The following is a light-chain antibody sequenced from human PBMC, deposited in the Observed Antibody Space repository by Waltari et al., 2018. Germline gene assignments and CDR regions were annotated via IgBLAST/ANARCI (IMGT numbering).Light chain of an antibody. V-gene: IGLV1-40*01. CDR2: NNN. Sequence: QSVLTQPPSVSGAPGQRVAISCTGSSYITGTDYGLIWYQQLPGTAPKLLTYNNNNRPSGVPDRFSGSKSGTSASLAITGLQAEDEADYYCQSYDRSLSGYVFGTATKVTVL. CDR3: QSYDRSLSGYV. CDR1: SYITGTDYG. J-gene: IGLJ1*01.